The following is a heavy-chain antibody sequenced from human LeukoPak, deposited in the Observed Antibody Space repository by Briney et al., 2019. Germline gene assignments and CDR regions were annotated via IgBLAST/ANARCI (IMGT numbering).Heavy chain of an antibody. CDR2: ISGSGGST. D-gene: IGHD3-22*01. CDR3: AKNAYCYDSSGYYAGY. Sequence: GGSLRLSCAASGFTFSSYAMSWVRQAPGKGLEWVSDISGSGGSTYYADSVKGRFTISRDNSKNTLYLQMNSLRAEDTAVYYCAKNAYCYDSSGYYAGYWGQGTLVTVSS. CDR1: GFTFSSYA. J-gene: IGHJ4*02. V-gene: IGHV3-23*01.